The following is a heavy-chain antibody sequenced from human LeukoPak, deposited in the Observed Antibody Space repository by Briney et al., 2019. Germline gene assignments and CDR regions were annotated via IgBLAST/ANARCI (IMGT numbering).Heavy chain of an antibody. D-gene: IGHD5-12*01. V-gene: IGHV3-23*01. Sequence: GGSLRLSCVASGFTFSSFAMTWVRQAPGKGLEWVSVISGSGDSIYYADSVKGQSTISRDNSKNTLYLQMNTLRAEDTAVYYCAREVGFMDVWGKGTTVTVSS. CDR1: GFTFSSFA. J-gene: IGHJ6*03. CDR3: AREVGFMDV. CDR2: ISGSGDSI.